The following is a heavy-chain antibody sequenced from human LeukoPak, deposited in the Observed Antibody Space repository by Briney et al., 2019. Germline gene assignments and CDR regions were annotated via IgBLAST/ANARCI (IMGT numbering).Heavy chain of an antibody. CDR1: GGTFSSYA. CDR3: ARLTYYYDSPDR. V-gene: IGHV1-69*13. Sequence: GASVRVSCKASGGTFSSYAISWVRQAPGQGLEWMGGIIPIFGTANYAQKFQGRVTITADESTSTAYMELSSLRSEDTAVYYCARLTYYYDSPDRWGQGTLVTVSS. J-gene: IGHJ5*02. D-gene: IGHD3-22*01. CDR2: IIPIFGTA.